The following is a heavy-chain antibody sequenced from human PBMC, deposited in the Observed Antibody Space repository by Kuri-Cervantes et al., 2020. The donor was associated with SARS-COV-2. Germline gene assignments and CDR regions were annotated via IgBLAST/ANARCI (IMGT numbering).Heavy chain of an antibody. Sequence: LSLTCVASGFTFSNYVIHWVRQAPGKGLEWVAVIWYDGENEYYAGSVKGRFTISRDNSKNTVSLHMNSLRAEDTAMYYCARGAVNYYYMDVWGKGTTVTVSS. CDR2: IWYDGENE. CDR3: ARGAVNYYYMDV. D-gene: IGHD3-16*01. CDR1: GFTFSNYV. V-gene: IGHV3-33*08. J-gene: IGHJ6*03.